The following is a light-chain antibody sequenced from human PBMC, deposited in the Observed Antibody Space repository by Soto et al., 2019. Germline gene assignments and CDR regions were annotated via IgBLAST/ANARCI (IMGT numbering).Light chain of an antibody. CDR3: HQRSSWPFT. V-gene: IGKV3-11*01. J-gene: IGKJ3*01. Sequence: IVMTQSPATLSVSPGERATLSCRASQSVSTNLAWYQQKPGQAPRLLIYDTSNRATGIPARFSGSGSGTDFTLTISSLEPEDFAVYFCHQRSSWPFTFGPGTKVDI. CDR2: DTS. CDR1: QSVSTN.